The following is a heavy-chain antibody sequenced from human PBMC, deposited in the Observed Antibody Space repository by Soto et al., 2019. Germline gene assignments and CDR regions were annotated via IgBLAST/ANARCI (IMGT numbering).Heavy chain of an antibody. CDR3: ARWISGYYFDY. CDR2: FYYFGGT. Sequence: SENLSLTCNVSGDSVTSDSHYWSWIRQPPGKGLEWIGYFYYFGGTNYNPSLKSRVTISVDTAKNQFSLNLRSVTAADTAVYFCARWISGYYFDYWGQGTPVTVSS. J-gene: IGHJ4*02. V-gene: IGHV4-61*01. CDR1: GDSVTSDSHY. D-gene: IGHD3-3*01.